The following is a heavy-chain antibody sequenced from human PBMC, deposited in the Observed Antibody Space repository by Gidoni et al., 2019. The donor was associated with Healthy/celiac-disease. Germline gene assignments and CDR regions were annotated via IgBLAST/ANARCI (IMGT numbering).Heavy chain of an antibody. CDR1: GLSLSRYD. D-gene: IGHD3-3*01. CDR3: AKDTYYDFWSGQYRGVDAFDI. Sequence: EVQLLESGGGLVQPGGSLRLDCAAYGLSLSRYDMSWGRQAPGKGLGGVSSISGRGGSTYSADSVQGRFTISRDNSKNTLYLQLNSLRAEDTAVYYCAKDTYYDFWSGQYRGVDAFDIWGQGTMVTVSS. CDR2: ISGRGGST. J-gene: IGHJ3*02. V-gene: IGHV3-23*01.